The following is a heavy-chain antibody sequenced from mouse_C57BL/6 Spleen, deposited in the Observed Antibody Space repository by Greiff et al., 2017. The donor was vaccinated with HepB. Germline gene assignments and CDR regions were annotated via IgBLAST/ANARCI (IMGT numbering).Heavy chain of an antibody. V-gene: IGHV1-82*01. J-gene: IGHJ2*01. CDR1: GYAFSSSW. CDR3: EREETMVKDD. CDR2: IYPGDGDT. D-gene: IGHD2-2*01. Sequence: QVQLQQSGPELVKPGASVKISCKASGYAFSSSWMHWVKQRPGKGLEWIGRIYPGDGDTNYNGKFKGKATLTADKSSSTAYMQLSSLTAEDAAVYFCEREETMVKDDWGQGTTLTVSS.